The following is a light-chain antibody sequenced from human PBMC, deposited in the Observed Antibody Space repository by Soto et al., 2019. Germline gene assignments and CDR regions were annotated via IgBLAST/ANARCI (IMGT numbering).Light chain of an antibody. Sequence: DIQMTQSPSTLSASVGDRVSISCRASQSVSSWLAWYQHKPGEAPKLLIYDASNLESGVPFRFSGSGSGTEFFLTIDSLQPEDFATYYCQQYNGYPWTFGQGTKVDIK. J-gene: IGKJ1*01. CDR2: DAS. CDR3: QQYNGYPWT. V-gene: IGKV1-5*01. CDR1: QSVSSW.